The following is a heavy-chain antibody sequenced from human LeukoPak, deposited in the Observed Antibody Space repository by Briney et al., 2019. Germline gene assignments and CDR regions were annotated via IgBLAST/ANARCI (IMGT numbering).Heavy chain of an antibody. Sequence: SETLSLTCAVYGGSFSGYCWSWIRQPPGKGLEWIGEINHSGSTNYNPSLKSRVTISVDTSKNQFSLKLSSVTAADTAVYYCARQIPTEGNYYYYMDVWGKGTTVTVSS. CDR1: GGSFSGYC. CDR2: INHSGST. J-gene: IGHJ6*03. D-gene: IGHD4-11*01. CDR3: ARQIPTEGNYYYYMDV. V-gene: IGHV4-34*01.